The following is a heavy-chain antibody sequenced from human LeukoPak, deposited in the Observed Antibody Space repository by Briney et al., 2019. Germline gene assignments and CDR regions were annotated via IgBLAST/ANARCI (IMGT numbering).Heavy chain of an antibody. CDR3: ARESSKRLFDY. V-gene: IGHV3-30-3*01. CDR2: ISYDGSNK. J-gene: IGHJ4*02. Sequence: SCKASGYTFTSYAMHWVRQAPGKGLEWVAVISYDGSNKYYADSVKGRFTISRDNSKNTLYLQMNSLRAEDTAVYYCARESSKRLFDYWGQGTLVTVSS. CDR1: GYTFTSYA.